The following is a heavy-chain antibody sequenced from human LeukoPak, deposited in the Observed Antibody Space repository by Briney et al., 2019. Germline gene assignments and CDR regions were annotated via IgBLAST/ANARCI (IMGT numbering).Heavy chain of an antibody. CDR3: ARGVRYLNWFDP. CDR2: ISSSSSYI. V-gene: IGHV3-21*04. Sequence: GGSLRLSCAASGFTFSSYSMNWVRQAPGKGLEWVSSISSSSSYIYYADSVKGRFTISRDNAKNSLYLQMNSLRAEDTAVYYCARGVRYLNWFDPWGQGTLVTVSS. D-gene: IGHD3-9*01. CDR1: GFTFSSYS. J-gene: IGHJ5*02.